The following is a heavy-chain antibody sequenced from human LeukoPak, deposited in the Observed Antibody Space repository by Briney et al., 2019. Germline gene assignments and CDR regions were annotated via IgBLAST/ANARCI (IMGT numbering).Heavy chain of an antibody. J-gene: IGHJ2*01. Sequence: GGSLRLSCAASGFTFNNFAMTWVRQAPGKGLEWVSGIRSGGTGTYYADSVKGRFTISRDNSKNTLYLQINSLRVDDTAMYYCAKSGVSGESPPQYWYLDLWGRGTLVPVSS. CDR1: GFTFNNFA. CDR3: AKSGVSGESPPQYWYLDL. D-gene: IGHD3-10*01. CDR2: IRSGGTGT. V-gene: IGHV3-23*01.